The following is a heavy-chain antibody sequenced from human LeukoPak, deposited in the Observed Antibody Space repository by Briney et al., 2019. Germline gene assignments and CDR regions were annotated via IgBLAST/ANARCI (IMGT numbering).Heavy chain of an antibody. J-gene: IGHJ3*02. CDR2: INHSGST. CDR3: ARGPNYDILTGWRKTYNAFDK. Sequence: SETLSLTCAVYGGSFSGYYWSWIRQPPGKGLEWIGEINHSGSTNYNPSLKSRVTISVDTSKNQFSLKLSSVTAADTAVYYCARGPNYDILTGWRKTYNAFDKWGQGTMVTVSS. V-gene: IGHV4-34*01. D-gene: IGHD3-9*01. CDR1: GGSFSGYY.